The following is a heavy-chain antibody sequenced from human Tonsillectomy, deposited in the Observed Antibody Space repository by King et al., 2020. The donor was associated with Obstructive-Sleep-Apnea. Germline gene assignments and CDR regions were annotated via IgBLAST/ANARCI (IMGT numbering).Heavy chain of an antibody. Sequence: VQLVESGGVVVQPGRSLRLSCAASGFTFSSYGMHWVRQAPGKGLEWVAVIWYDGSNEYYTDSVKGRFTISRDNSKNTLYLQMNSLRAEDTAVYYCARGSGTRYYYGLDVWGQGTTVIVSS. J-gene: IGHJ6*02. V-gene: IGHV3-33*01. D-gene: IGHD2-2*01. CDR2: IWYDGSNE. CDR1: GFTFSSYG. CDR3: ARGSGTRYYYGLDV.